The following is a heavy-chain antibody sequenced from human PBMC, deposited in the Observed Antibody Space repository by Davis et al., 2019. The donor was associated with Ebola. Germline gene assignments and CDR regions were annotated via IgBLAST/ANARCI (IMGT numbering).Heavy chain of an antibody. CDR3: ARAQFPTTSDH. CDR1: GYTFSSYG. V-gene: IGHV1-18*01. D-gene: IGHD1-1*01. Sequence: ASVKVSCKASGYTFSSYGFSWVRQAPGQGLEWVGWFSAHNGNIYYAQKFQGRVAMTRDTSSSTAYMEVGSLTSDDTAVFYCARAQFPTTSDHWGQGTLVTVSS. CDR2: FSAHNGNI. J-gene: IGHJ4*02.